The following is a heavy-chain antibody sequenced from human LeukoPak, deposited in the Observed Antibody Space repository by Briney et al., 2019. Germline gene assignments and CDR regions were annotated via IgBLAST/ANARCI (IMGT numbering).Heavy chain of an antibody. J-gene: IGHJ2*01. CDR1: GFTSSSYG. CDR3: ARELISTTWRGNRSYFDL. CDR2: IWYDGSNK. D-gene: IGHD1-1*01. V-gene: IGHV3-33*01. Sequence: GRSLRLSCAASGFTSSSYGMHWVRQAPGKGLEWVAVIWYDGSNKYYADSVKGRFTISRDNSKNTLYLQMNSLRAEDTAVYYCARELISTTWRGNRSYFDLWGRGTLVTVSS.